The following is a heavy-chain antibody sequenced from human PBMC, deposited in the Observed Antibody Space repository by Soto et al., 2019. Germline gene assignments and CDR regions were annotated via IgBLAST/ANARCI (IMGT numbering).Heavy chain of an antibody. J-gene: IGHJ3*02. CDR2: ISSRGGNT. Sequence: EVQLLESGGGLVQPGESLRLSCSGSGFTFANYAMSWVRQAPGKGLEWVSGISSRGGNTYYADSVEGRFTISRDNSKNTLSLQMNSLRAEVTAVYYCAEDPNGDYVGGFEMCGQGTMVTVSS. D-gene: IGHD4-17*01. V-gene: IGHV3-23*01. CDR3: AEDPNGDYVGGFEM. CDR1: GFTFANYA.